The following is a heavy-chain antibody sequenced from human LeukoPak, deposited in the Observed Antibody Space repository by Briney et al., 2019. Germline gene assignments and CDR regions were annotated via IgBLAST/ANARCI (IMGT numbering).Heavy chain of an antibody. J-gene: IGHJ3*01. Sequence: GGCLRLSCVASGFTFKDYAISWVRQAPGEGLEWVSYINGGATTARYLDSVKGRFTLSRDNSKNTVSLQMTGLRADDTAVYFCAKDFGASGYFGAYDVWGQGTQVTVSS. CDR3: AKDFGASGYFGAYDV. CDR1: GFTFKDYA. V-gene: IGHV3-23*01. CDR2: INGGATTA. D-gene: IGHD3-22*01.